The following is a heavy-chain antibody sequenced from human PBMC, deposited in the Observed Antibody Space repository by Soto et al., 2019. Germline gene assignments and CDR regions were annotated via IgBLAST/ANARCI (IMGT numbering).Heavy chain of an antibody. CDR1: GFTFSSYG. CDR3: AREGGDIVVVPALYGMDV. CDR2: IWYDGSNK. D-gene: IGHD2-2*01. J-gene: IGHJ6*02. Sequence: QVQLVESGGGVVQPGRSLRLSCAASGFTFSSYGMHWVRQAPGKGLEWVAVIWYDGSNKYYADSVKGRFTISRDNSKNTLYLQMNSRRAEDTAVYYCAREGGDIVVVPALYGMDVWGQGTTVTVSS. V-gene: IGHV3-33*01.